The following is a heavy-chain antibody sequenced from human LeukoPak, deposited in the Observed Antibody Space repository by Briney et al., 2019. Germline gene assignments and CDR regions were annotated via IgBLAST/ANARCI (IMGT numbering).Heavy chain of an antibody. CDR1: GFTFSSYA. CDR3: AKGMYGSGSYDAFDI. Sequence: GGSLRLSCAASGFTFSSYAMSWVRQAPGKGLEWVSAISGSGGSTYYADSVKGRFTISRDNSKNTLYLQMNSLRAEGTAVYYCAKGMYGSGSYDAFDIWGQGTMVTVSS. J-gene: IGHJ3*02. D-gene: IGHD3-10*01. CDR2: ISGSGGST. V-gene: IGHV3-23*01.